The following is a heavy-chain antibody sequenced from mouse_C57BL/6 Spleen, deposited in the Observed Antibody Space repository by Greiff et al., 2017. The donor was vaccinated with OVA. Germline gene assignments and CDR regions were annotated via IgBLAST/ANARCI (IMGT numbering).Heavy chain of an antibody. Sequence: EVQRVESGGGLVKPGGSLKLSCAASGFTFSDYGMHWVRQAPEKGLEWVAYISSGSSTIYYADTVKGRFTISRDNAKNTLFLQMTSLRSEDTAMYYCARRAAYDYDEEFAYWGQGTLVTVSA. CDR1: GFTFSDYG. CDR3: ARRAAYDYDEEFAY. D-gene: IGHD2-4*01. V-gene: IGHV5-17*01. J-gene: IGHJ3*01. CDR2: ISSGSSTI.